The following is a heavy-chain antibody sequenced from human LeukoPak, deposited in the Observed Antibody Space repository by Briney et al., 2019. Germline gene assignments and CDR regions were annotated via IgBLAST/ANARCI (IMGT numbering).Heavy chain of an antibody. CDR1: GFTFSSYA. CDR2: ISWNSGSI. J-gene: IGHJ5*02. CDR3: AKGPES. V-gene: IGHV3-9*01. Sequence: PGGSLRLSCAASGFTFSSYAMSWVRQAPGKGLEWVSGISWNSGSIGYADSVKGRFTISRDNAKNSLYLQMNSLRAEDTALYYCAKGPESWGQGTLVTVSS.